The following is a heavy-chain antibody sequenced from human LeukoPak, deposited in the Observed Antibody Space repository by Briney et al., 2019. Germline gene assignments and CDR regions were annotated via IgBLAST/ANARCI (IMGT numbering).Heavy chain of an antibody. CDR1: GFTFSSYS. D-gene: IGHD3-3*01. J-gene: IGHJ4*02. CDR2: ISSSSSYI. CDR3: ARSGLNYGEMIYDFWSGGYLDY. V-gene: IGHV3-21*01. Sequence: NPGGSLRLSCAASGFTFSSYSMNWVRQAPGKGLEWVSSISSSSSYIYYADSVKGRFTISRDNAKNSLYLQMNSLRAEDTAVYYCARSGLNYGEMIYDFWSGGYLDYWGQGTLVTVSS.